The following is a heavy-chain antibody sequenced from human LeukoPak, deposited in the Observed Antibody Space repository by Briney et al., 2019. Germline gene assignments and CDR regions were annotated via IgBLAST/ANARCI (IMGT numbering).Heavy chain of an antibody. CDR1: GGSISSSNYY. CDR2: IYYSGNT. CDR3: ARVAAAGTVDY. Sequence: PSETLSLTCTVSGGSISSSNYYWGWIRQPPGKGLEWIGSIYYSGNTYYNPSLKSRVTISVDKSKNQFSLKLSSVTAADTAVYYCARVAAAGTVDYWGQGTLVTVSS. V-gene: IGHV4-39*07. D-gene: IGHD6-13*01. J-gene: IGHJ4*02.